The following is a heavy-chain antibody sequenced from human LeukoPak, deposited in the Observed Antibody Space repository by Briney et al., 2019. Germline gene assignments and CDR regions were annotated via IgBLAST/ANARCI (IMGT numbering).Heavy chain of an antibody. CDR3: ARVRDYYYYYGMDV. Sequence: GGSLRLSCAASGFTFSSYSMNWVRQAPGKGLEWVSSISSSSSYIYYADSVKGRFTISRDNAKNSLYLQMNSLRAEDTAVYYCARVRDYYYYYGMDVWGQGTTVTVSS. CDR1: GFTFSSYS. CDR2: ISSSSSYI. V-gene: IGHV3-21*01. J-gene: IGHJ6*02.